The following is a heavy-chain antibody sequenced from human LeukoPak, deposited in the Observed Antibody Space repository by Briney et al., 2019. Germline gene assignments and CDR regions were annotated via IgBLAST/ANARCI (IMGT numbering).Heavy chain of an antibody. Sequence: ASVKVSCKASGHTFTSYDINWVRQATGQGLEWMGWMNPNSGNTGYAQKFQGRVTMTRNTSISTAYMELSSLRSEDTAVYYCARMGMTYYDFWSGYLQPYYYGMDVWGQGTTVTVSS. CDR2: MNPNSGNT. CDR3: ARMGMTYYDFWSGYLQPYYYGMDV. V-gene: IGHV1-8*01. D-gene: IGHD3-3*01. CDR1: GHTFTSYD. J-gene: IGHJ6*02.